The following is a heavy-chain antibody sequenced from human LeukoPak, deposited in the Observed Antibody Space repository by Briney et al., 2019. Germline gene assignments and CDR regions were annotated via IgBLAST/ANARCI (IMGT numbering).Heavy chain of an antibody. J-gene: IGHJ3*02. CDR2: MNPNSGNT. CDR3: ARGERDWERDAFDI. Sequence: ASVKVSCKASGYTFTGYYMHWVRQAPGQGLEWMGWMNPNSGNTGYAQKFQGRVTMTRNTSISTAYMELSSLRSEDTAVYYCARGERDWERDAFDIWGQGTMVTVSS. CDR1: GYTFTGYY. V-gene: IGHV1-8*02. D-gene: IGHD1-26*01.